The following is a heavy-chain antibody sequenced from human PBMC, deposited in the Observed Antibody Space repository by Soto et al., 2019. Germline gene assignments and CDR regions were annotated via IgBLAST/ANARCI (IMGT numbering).Heavy chain of an antibody. Sequence: GSLKISCQVSGYSFSSFWLGWVRQKPGKGLEWMGIAQPGHSDTRYSPAFQGHVTISAEESTNTAYLQWSSLRASDTAMYFCARHAYSSRRYPDYWGQGTLVTGSS. D-gene: IGHD6-13*01. CDR2: AQPGHSDT. CDR3: ARHAYSSRRYPDY. J-gene: IGHJ4*02. CDR1: GYSFSSFW. V-gene: IGHV5-51*01.